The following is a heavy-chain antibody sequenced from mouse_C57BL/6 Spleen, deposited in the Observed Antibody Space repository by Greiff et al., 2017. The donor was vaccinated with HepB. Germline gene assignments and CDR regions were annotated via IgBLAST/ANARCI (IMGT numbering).Heavy chain of an antibody. D-gene: IGHD3-3*01. J-gene: IGHJ2*01. Sequence: QVQLKQPGAELVMPGASVKLSCKASGYTFTSYWMHWVKQRPGQGLEWIGEIDPSDSYTNYNQKFKGKSTLTVDKSSSTAYMQLSSLTSEDSAVYYCARLGGTFDYWGQGTTLTVSS. CDR1: GYTFTSYW. CDR3: ARLGGTFDY. CDR2: IDPSDSYT. V-gene: IGHV1-69*01.